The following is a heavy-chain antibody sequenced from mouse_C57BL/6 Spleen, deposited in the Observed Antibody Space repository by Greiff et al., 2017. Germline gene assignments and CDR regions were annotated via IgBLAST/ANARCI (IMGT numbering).Heavy chain of an antibody. J-gene: IGHJ4*01. CDR2: ISNLASSI. D-gene: IGHD1-1*02. V-gene: IGHV5-15*04. Sequence: EVKLMESGGGLVQPGGSLKLSCAASGFTFSDYGMAWVRQAPRKGHEWVAFISNLASSIYYADTVTGRFTISRENAKNTLYLEMSSLRSEDTAMYYCARRHYDFYAMDYWGQGTSVTVSS. CDR3: ARRHYDFYAMDY. CDR1: GFTFSDYG.